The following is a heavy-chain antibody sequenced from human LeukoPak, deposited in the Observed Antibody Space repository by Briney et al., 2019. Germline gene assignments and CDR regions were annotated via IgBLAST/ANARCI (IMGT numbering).Heavy chain of an antibody. CDR3: ARRGGIIRGVASYYYMDV. CDR1: GGSFSGDF. CDR2: IKHDGST. J-gene: IGHJ6*03. Sequence: SETLSLTCAVYGGSFSGDFWSWLRQSPGKGLEWIGEIKHDGSTTYNPSLKSRVTISVDTSKNQFSLRLTSVTAADTAAYYCARRGGIIRGVASYYYMDVWGKGTTVTISS. V-gene: IGHV4-34*01. D-gene: IGHD3-10*01.